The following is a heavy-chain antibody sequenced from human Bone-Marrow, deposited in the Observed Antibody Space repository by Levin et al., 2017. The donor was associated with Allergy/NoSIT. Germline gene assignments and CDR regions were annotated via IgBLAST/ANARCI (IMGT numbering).Heavy chain of an antibody. V-gene: IGHV3-7*01. J-gene: IGHJ4*02. Sequence: GESLKISCAASGFTFDDYGMGWVRQAPGKGLEWVANINQGQSEKYYVDSVKGRFAISRDNAKNSLYLQMNSLRAEDTAVYYCARDIGYSGKYYGSVDYWGQGTLVTVSS. CDR2: INQGQSEK. CDR3: ARDIGYSGKYYGSVDY. CDR1: GFTFDDYG. D-gene: IGHD3-10*01.